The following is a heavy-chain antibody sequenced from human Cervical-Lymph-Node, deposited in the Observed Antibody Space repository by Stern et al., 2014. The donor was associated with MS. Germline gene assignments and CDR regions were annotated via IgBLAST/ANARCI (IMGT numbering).Heavy chain of an antibody. J-gene: IGHJ4*02. V-gene: IGHV1-69*11. Sequence: VQLVESGAEVKKPGSSVKVSCKSSGGTFRTHDISWVRHAPGQGLERLGRIIPILETTDYAQSFQGRLTIDADESTDTAYMELRSLTPEDTAVYYCAREKSDCSGGSCFSSLDYWGQGTLVTVSS. D-gene: IGHD2-15*01. CDR2: IIPILETT. CDR1: GGTFRTHD. CDR3: AREKSDCSGGSCFSSLDY.